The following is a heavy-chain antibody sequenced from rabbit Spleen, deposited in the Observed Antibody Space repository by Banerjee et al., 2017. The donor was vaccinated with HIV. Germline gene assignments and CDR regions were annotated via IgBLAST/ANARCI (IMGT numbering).Heavy chain of an antibody. CDR2: IAGSSSGFT. CDR1: GFSFSSSDY. D-gene: IGHD8-1*01. Sequence: QEQLEESGGGLVKPEGSLTLTCKASGFSFSSSDYMCWVRQAPGKGLEWISCIAGSSSGFTYSATWAKGRFTCSKPSSTTVTLQMTSLTVADTATYFCARDAGSGDYIDVYFDLWGPGTLVTVS. CDR3: ARDAGSGDYIDVYFDL. V-gene: IGHV1S45*01. J-gene: IGHJ4*01.